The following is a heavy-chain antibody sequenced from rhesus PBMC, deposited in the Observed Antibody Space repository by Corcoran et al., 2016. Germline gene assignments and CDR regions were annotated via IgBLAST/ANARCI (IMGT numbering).Heavy chain of an antibody. CDR3: ARRVVGAILDDAFDF. J-gene: IGHJ3*01. V-gene: IGHV2-1*01. CDR1: WFSLSPSGMG. CDR2: IYWDDNK. D-gene: IGHD1-44*02. Sequence: QVTLKESGPALVTPTQTLTLTCTFPWFSLSPSGMGVGWFRQPSRKTLEWLAQIYWDDNKRYTTSLKSRLTISKDTSKNQVVLTMTNMDPVDTATYYCARRVVGAILDDAFDFWGQGLMVTVSS.